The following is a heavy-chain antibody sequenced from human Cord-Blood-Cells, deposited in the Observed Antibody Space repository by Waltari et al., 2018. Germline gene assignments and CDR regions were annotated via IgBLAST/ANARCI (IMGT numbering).Heavy chain of an antibody. D-gene: IGHD2-8*02. Sequence: EVQLLESGGGLVQPGGSLRLSCAASGFTFSSYAMSWVRQAPGKRLGWVSAISGSGGSTYYADSVKGRFTISRDNSKNTLYLQMNSLRAEDTAVYYCANSGYCTGGVCYRGDWYFDLWGRGTLVTVSS. V-gene: IGHV3-23*01. J-gene: IGHJ2*01. CDR1: GFTFSSYA. CDR3: ANSGYCTGGVCYRGDWYFDL. CDR2: ISGSGGST.